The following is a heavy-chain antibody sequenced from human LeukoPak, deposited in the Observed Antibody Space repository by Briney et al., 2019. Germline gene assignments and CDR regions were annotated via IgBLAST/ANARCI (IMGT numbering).Heavy chain of an antibody. CDR2: IYYSGST. Sequence: PSQTLSLTCTVSGGSISSGGYYWSWIRQHPGKGLEWIGYIYYSGSTYYNPSLKSRVTISVDTSKNQFSLKLSSVTAADTAVYYCAKVSGPYCTNGVCYGPYYFDYWGQGTLVTVSS. J-gene: IGHJ4*02. D-gene: IGHD2-8*01. CDR3: AKVSGPYCTNGVCYGPYYFDY. CDR1: GGSISSGGYY. V-gene: IGHV4-31*03.